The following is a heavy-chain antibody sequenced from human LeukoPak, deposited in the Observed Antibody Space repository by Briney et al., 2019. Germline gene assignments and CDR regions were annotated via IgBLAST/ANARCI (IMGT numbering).Heavy chain of an antibody. CDR3: AKDKYVAAAGICFDP. J-gene: IGHJ5*02. CDR1: GFTFSSYA. D-gene: IGHD6-13*01. CDR2: ICGSGGST. Sequence: QTGGSLRLSCAASGFTFSSYAMSWVPEAPGKGLECVSAICGSGGSTYYADSVRGRFTISRDNSKNTLYLQMNSLRAEDTAVYYCAKDKYVAAAGICFDPWGQGTLVTVSS. V-gene: IGHV3-23*01.